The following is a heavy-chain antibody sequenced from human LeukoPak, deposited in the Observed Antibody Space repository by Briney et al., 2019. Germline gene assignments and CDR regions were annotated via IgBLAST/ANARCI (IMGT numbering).Heavy chain of an antibody. CDR2: INPSGDNT. Sequence: ASVKVSCKASGYTFTSYYMYWVRQAPGQGLEWMGIINPSGDNTNYAQKFQGRVTMTRDMSTTTVYMELSSLRSEDTAVYYCARGPHRRTYDRDSWFDPWGQGTLVTVSS. CDR3: ARGPHRRTYDRDSWFDP. CDR1: GYTFTSYY. D-gene: IGHD3-3*01. J-gene: IGHJ5*02. V-gene: IGHV1-46*01.